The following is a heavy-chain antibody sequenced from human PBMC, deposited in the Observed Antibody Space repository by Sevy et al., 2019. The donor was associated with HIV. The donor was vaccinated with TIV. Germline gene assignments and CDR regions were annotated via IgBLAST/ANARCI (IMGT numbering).Heavy chain of an antibody. J-gene: IGHJ1*01. CDR3: AALRGGLYGSGYFQN. CDR1: GFTFSAYA. V-gene: IGHV3-23*01. D-gene: IGHD3-10*01. Sequence: GGSLRLSCAASGFTFSAYAMSWVRQAPGKGLEWVSCISSSGGSTYYADSVKGRFSISRDTSKNTVYLQMNSLRAEDTVGYYCAALRGGLYGSGYFQNWGQGTQVTVSS. CDR2: ISSSGGST.